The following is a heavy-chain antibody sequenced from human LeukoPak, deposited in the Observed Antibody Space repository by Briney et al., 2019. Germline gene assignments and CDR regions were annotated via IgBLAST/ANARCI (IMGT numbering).Heavy chain of an antibody. CDR2: ITGSSTWT. J-gene: IGHJ2*01. CDR1: GFTFGNFG. CDR3: ARELVSSGTGYFDL. Sequence: GGSLRLSCEASGFTFGNFGMTWVRQAPGKGLQWVSGITGSSTWTYYAASVKGRFTVSRDNSQNTLHLQMNSLRADDTAVYYCARELVSSGTGYFDLWGRGTLGTVSS. D-gene: IGHD3-10*01. V-gene: IGHV3-23*01.